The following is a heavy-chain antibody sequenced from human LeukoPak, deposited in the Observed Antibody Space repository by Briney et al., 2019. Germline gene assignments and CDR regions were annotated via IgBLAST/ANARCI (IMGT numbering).Heavy chain of an antibody. D-gene: IGHD6-19*01. V-gene: IGHV3-64*01. CDR2: ISSNGGST. J-gene: IGHJ4*02. CDR1: GFTFSSYA. CDR3: ARDPSGWYLSFDS. Sequence: GGSLRLSCAASGFTFSSYAMHWVRQAPRKGLEYVSAISSNGGSTYYANSVKGRFTISRDNSKNTLYLQMNSLRAEDTAVYYCARDPSGWYLSFDSWGQGTLVTVSS.